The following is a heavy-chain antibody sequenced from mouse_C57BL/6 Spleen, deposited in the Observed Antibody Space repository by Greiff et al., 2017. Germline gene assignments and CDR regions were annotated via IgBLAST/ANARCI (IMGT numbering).Heavy chain of an antibody. Sequence: QVQLQQSGAELVKPGASVKISCKASGYAFSSYWMNWVKQRPGQGLEWIGQIYPGDGDTNYNGKFKGKATLTADKSSSTAYMQLSSLTSEDSAVYFCAREGEGRAMDYWGQGTSVTVSS. CDR2: IYPGDGDT. CDR1: GYAFSSYW. CDR3: AREGEGRAMDY. J-gene: IGHJ4*01. V-gene: IGHV1-80*01.